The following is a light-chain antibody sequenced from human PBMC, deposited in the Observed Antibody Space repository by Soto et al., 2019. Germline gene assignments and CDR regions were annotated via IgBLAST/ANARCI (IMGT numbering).Light chain of an antibody. J-gene: IGKJ5*01. CDR3: QQRSNWPWT. Sequence: EIVLTQSPGTLSLSPGEGATLSCRASQSISSNFLAWYQQKPGQAPRLLIYDASNRATGIPARFSGSGSGTDFTLTISSLEPEDFAVYYCQQRSNWPWTFGQGTRLEIK. CDR2: DAS. V-gene: IGKV3-11*01. CDR1: QSISSNF.